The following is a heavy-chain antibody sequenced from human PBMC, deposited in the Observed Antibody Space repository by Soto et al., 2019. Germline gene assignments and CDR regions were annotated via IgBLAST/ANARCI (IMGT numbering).Heavy chain of an antibody. V-gene: IGHV1-46*01. CDR3: ALEGHIVAYYYYGMDV. CDR1: GYTFTSYY. Sequence: SVKVSCKASGYTFTSYYMHWVRQAPGQGLEWMGIINPSGGSTSYAQKFQGRVTMTRDTSTSTVYMELSSLRSEDTAVYYCALEGHIVAYYYYGMDVWGQGTTVTVSS. D-gene: IGHD2-21*01. J-gene: IGHJ6*02. CDR2: INPSGGST.